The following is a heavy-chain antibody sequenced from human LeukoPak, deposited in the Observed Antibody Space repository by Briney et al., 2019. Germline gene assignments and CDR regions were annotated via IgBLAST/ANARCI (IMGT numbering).Heavy chain of an antibody. CDR1: GGSISSYY. CDR3: ARCTTGRTFGSLREIKRSREIDY. J-gene: IGHJ4*02. V-gene: IGHV4-4*07. D-gene: IGHD1-1*01. Sequence: KASETLSLTCTVSGGSISSYYWSWIRQPAGKGLEWIGRIYTIGSTNYNPSLKSRVTISVDTSKNQFSLKLRSVTAADTAVYYCARCTTGRTFGSLREIKRSREIDYWGQGTLVTVSS. CDR2: IYTIGST.